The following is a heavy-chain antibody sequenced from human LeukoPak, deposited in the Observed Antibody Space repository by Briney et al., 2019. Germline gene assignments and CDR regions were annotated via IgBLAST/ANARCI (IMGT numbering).Heavy chain of an antibody. CDR3: ARNPGEAAAWYYFDY. V-gene: IGHV3-21*01. Sequence: GGSLRLSCAASGFTFSSYSMNWVRQAPGKGLEWVSSISSSSSYIYYADSVKGRFTISRDNSKNTLYLQMNSLRAEDTAVYYCARNPGEAAAWYYFDYWGQGTLVTVSS. CDR1: GFTFSSYS. CDR2: ISSSSSYI. J-gene: IGHJ4*02. D-gene: IGHD6-13*01.